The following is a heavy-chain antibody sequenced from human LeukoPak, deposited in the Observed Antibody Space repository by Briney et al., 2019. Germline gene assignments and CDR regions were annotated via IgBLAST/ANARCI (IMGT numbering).Heavy chain of an antibody. D-gene: IGHD1-14*01. CDR2: IWPDGSKK. CDR3: AKISSSAEPNFDY. Sequence: PGGSLRLPCAASGFTFSSYAMHWVRQAPGKGLEWVAFIWPDGSKKYYADSVKGRFTISRDNSKSTLSLQMNSLRPEDTALYFCAKISSSAEPNFDYWGQGTLLTVSS. V-gene: IGHV3-30*02. CDR1: GFTFSSYA. J-gene: IGHJ4*02.